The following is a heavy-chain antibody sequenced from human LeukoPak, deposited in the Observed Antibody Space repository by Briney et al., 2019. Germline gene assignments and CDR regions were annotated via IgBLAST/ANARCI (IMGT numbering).Heavy chain of an antibody. Sequence: PGGSLRLSCAASGFTFSIYSMNWVRQAPGKGLECVAYISSSSNTIDSADSVKGRFTISRDNAKNSLYLQVNSLRAEDTAVYYCARARGYSYGYSDYWGQGTLVTVSS. J-gene: IGHJ4*02. CDR1: GFTFSIYS. D-gene: IGHD5-18*01. CDR3: ARARGYSYGYSDY. CDR2: ISSSSNTI. V-gene: IGHV3-48*01.